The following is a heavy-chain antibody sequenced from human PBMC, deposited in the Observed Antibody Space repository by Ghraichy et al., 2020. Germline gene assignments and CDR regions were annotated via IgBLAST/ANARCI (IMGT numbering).Heavy chain of an antibody. J-gene: IGHJ4*02. CDR2: IYSGGST. CDR3: AREVIYDYVWGSYRLFDY. D-gene: IGHD3-16*02. CDR1: GFTVSSNY. V-gene: IGHV3-53*01. Sequence: GGSLRLSCAASGFTVSSNYMSWVRQAPGKGLEWVSVIYSGGSTYYADSVKGRFTISRDNSKNTLYLQMNSLRAEDTAVYYCAREVIYDYVWGSYRLFDYWGQGTLVTVSS.